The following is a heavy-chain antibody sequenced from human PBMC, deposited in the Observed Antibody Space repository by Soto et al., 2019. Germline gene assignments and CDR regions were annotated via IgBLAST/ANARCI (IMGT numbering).Heavy chain of an antibody. CDR3: VKDKGATIKKVTMDV. CDR2: ISNNGATT. V-gene: IGHV3-64D*08. J-gene: IGHJ6*02. D-gene: IGHD2-21*02. Sequence: LRLSCSASGFTFSSFAMYWVRQAPGKGLDYVADISNNGATTYYADSVKDRFIISRDNSKSTLYLQMTSLREEDTGVFYCVKDKGATIKKVTMDVWGQGATVTVSS. CDR1: GFTFSSFA.